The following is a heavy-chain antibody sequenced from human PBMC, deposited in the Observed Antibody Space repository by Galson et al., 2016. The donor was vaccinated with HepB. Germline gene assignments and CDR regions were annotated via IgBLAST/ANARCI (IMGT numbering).Heavy chain of an antibody. CDR3: ARDSQFRTSGGYFDY. CDR1: GGSISSVDYY. D-gene: IGHD1-1*01. Sequence: TLSLTCTVSGGSISSVDYYWSWIRQPPGKGLEWIGYIYYSGSTFYNPSLKSRVTISVDTSKNQFSLRLRAVTAADTAVYYCARDSQFRTSGGYFDYWGQGTLVTVSS. V-gene: IGHV4-30-4*01. CDR2: IYYSGST. J-gene: IGHJ4*02.